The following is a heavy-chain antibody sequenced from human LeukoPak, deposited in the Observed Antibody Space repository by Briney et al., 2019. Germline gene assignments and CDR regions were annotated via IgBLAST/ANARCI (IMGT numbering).Heavy chain of an antibody. V-gene: IGHV1-2*02. D-gene: IGHD3-22*01. CDR3: ARGSYSDSSGYISF. J-gene: IGHJ4*02. Sequence: GASVKVSCKASGYTFTGYYMHWVRQAPGQGLEWMGWINPKSGGTNYVQRFQGRVTMTRDTSISTAYMELTSLRSDDTAVYYCARGSYSDSSGYISFWGQGTLVSVSS. CDR1: GYTFTGYY. CDR2: INPKSGGT.